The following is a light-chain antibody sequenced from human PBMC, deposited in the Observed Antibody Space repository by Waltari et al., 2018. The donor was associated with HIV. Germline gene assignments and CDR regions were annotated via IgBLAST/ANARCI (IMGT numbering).Light chain of an antibody. CDR2: EDN. CDR3: QSCYNTYRV. V-gene: IGLV6-57*03. J-gene: IGLJ3*02. Sequence: NFMLTQPHSVSESPGKTVTISCTRSSGSIGRDYVHLYQHRPGSAPSLVIYEDNQRPSGVPGRFSGSIDTSSNSASLTISGLEPEDEAYYYCQSCYNTYRVFGGGTKLTVL. CDR1: SGSIGRDY.